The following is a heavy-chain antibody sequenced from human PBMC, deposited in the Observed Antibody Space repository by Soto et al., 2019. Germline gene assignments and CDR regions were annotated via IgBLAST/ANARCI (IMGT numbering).Heavy chain of an antibody. D-gene: IGHD3-10*01. Sequence: PGGSLRLSCAASGFTFSSYWMHWVRQAPGKGLVWVSRMNEDGGTTDYADSVKGRFTISRDNAKNTLYLQMNSLGDEDTAVYYCASDLSGRADVWGQGTTVTVSS. V-gene: IGHV3-74*01. CDR1: GFTFSSYW. CDR3: ASDLSGRADV. J-gene: IGHJ6*02. CDR2: MNEDGGTT.